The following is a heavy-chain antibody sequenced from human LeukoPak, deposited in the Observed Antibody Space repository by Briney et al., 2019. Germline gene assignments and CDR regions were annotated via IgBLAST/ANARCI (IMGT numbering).Heavy chain of an antibody. D-gene: IGHD5-12*01. CDR2: VFNNGGT. CDR1: GGSIGSYH. CDR3: VASYGGYVLDY. Sequence: SETLSLTCSVPGGSIGSYHWNWIRQPSGKGLEWIGIVFNNGGTKHNPSLKSRVAISVDTSKNQFALKLSSVTAADTAVYYCVASYGGYVLDYWGQGALVIVSS. J-gene: IGHJ4*02. V-gene: IGHV4-59*01.